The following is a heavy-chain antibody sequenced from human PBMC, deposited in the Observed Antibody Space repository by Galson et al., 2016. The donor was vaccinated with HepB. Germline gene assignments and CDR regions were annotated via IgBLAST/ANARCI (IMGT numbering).Heavy chain of an antibody. V-gene: IGHV4-31*11. CDR2: IFYRGGT. CDR1: GGSISDVGYY. D-gene: IGHD5-24*01. J-gene: IGHJ5*02. CDR3: ARGDEENWFDP. Sequence: TLSLTCAASGGSISDVGYYWSWIRHHPGKGLEWIGCIFYRGGTIYNPSLESRVTISLDSSQNQFSLRLTSVTDADTSIYYCARGDEENWFDPWGQGTLVTVSS.